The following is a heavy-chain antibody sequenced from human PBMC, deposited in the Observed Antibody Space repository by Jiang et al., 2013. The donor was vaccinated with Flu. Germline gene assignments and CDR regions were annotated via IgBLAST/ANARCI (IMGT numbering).Heavy chain of an antibody. CDR2: IYYSGNT. D-gene: IGHD3-10*01. V-gene: IGHV4-59*01. CDR3: ARVGGNGSARQIDY. J-gene: IGHJ4*02. CDR1: GGSISSYF. Sequence: GSGLVKPSETLSVTCTVSGGSISSYFWSWIRQPPGKGLEWIGYIYYSGNTNYNPSLKSRVTILLDKSKNQFSLNPTSVTAADTAVYYCARVGGNGSARQIDYWGQGTLVTVSS.